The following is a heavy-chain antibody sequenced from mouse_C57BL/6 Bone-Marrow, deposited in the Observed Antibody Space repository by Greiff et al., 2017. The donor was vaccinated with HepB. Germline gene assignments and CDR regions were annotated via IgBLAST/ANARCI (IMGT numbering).Heavy chain of an antibody. Sequence: EVQRVESGGGLVKPGGSLKLSCAASGFTFSDYGMHWVRQAPEKGLEWVAYISSGSSTIYYADTVKGRFTISRDNAKNTLFLQMTSLRSEDTAMYYCARRVITTVVGYFDYWGQGTTLTVSS. V-gene: IGHV5-17*01. CDR1: GFTFSDYG. CDR3: ARRVITTVVGYFDY. CDR2: ISSGSSTI. D-gene: IGHD1-1*01. J-gene: IGHJ2*01.